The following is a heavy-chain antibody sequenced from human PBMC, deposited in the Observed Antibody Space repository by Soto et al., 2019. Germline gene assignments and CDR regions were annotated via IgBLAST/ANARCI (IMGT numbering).Heavy chain of an antibody. Sequence: GGSLRLSCAASGFTFSDYYMSWIRQAPGKGLEWVSYISSSGSTIYYADSVKGRFTISRDNAKNSLYLQMNSLRAEDTAVYYCARYGDYEGRLFYYYYYYMDVWGKGTTVTVSS. D-gene: IGHD4-17*01. J-gene: IGHJ6*03. CDR3: ARYGDYEGRLFYYYYYYMDV. V-gene: IGHV3-11*01. CDR1: GFTFSDYY. CDR2: ISSSGSTI.